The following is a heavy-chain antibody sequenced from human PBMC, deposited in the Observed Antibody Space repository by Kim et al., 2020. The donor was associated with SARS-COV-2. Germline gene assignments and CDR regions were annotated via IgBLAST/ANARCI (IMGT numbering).Heavy chain of an antibody. Sequence: GGSLRLSCAASGFTFSDYYMSWIHQAPGKGLEWVSYISSSSSYTNYADSVKGRFTISRDNAKNSLYLQMNSLRAEDTAVYYCARAGPVGAELDYWGQGTLVTVSS. D-gene: IGHD1-26*01. V-gene: IGHV3-11*06. CDR1: GFTFSDYY. CDR2: ISSSSSYT. J-gene: IGHJ4*02. CDR3: ARAGPVGAELDY.